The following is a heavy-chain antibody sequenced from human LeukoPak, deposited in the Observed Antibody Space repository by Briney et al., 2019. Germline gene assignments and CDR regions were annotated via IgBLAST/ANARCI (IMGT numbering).Heavy chain of an antibody. CDR2: ISGSGGST. J-gene: IGHJ4*02. V-gene: IGHV3-23*01. CDR3: AGTKGAHYGDYTFDY. CDR1: GFTFSSYA. D-gene: IGHD4-17*01. Sequence: PGASLRLSCAASGFTFSSYAMSWVRQAPGKGLEWVSGISGSGGSTYYADSVKGRFTISRDNSKNTLYLQMNSLRAGDTAVYYCAGTKGAHYGDYTFDYWGQGTLVTVSS.